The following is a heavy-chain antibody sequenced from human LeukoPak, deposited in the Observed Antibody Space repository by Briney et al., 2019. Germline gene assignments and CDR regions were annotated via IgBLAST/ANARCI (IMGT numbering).Heavy chain of an antibody. CDR2: IWYDGSNK. CDR3: AKGAARHYYYYYMDV. CDR1: GFNFSSYG. Sequence: PGGSLRLSCAASGFNFSSYGMHWVRQAPGKGLEWVAVIWYDGSNKYYADSVKGRFTISRDNSKNTLYLQMNSLRAEDTAVYYCAKGAARHYYYYYMDVWGKGTTVTVSS. D-gene: IGHD6-25*01. V-gene: IGHV3-33*06. J-gene: IGHJ6*03.